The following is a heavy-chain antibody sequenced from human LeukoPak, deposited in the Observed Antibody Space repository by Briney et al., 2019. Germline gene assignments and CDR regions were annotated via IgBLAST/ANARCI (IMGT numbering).Heavy chain of an antibody. CDR2: IYYSGST. CDR1: GGSISSYY. D-gene: IGHD5-18*01. J-gene: IGHJ6*03. Sequence: SETLSLTCTVSGGSISSYYWSWIRQPPGKGLEWIGYIYYSGSTNYNPSLKSQVTISVDTSKNQFSLKLSSVTAADTAVYFCARTTEGGYTYDYFYYYYMDVWGKGTTVTISS. CDR3: ARTTEGGYTYDYFYYYYMDV. V-gene: IGHV4-59*01.